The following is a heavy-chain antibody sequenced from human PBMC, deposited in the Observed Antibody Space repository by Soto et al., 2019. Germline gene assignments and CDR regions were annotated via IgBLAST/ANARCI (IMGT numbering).Heavy chain of an antibody. D-gene: IGHD3-10*01. CDR3: ARGQNPALYYYGSGSSFRYFDY. CDR1: GGSFSGYY. J-gene: IGHJ4*02. Sequence: PSETLSLTCAVYGGSFSGYYWSWIRQPPGKRLEWIGEINHSGSTNYNPSLKSRVTISVDTSKNQFSLKLSSVTAADTAVYYCARGQNPALYYYGSGSSFRYFDYWGQGTLVTVSS. V-gene: IGHV4-34*01. CDR2: INHSGST.